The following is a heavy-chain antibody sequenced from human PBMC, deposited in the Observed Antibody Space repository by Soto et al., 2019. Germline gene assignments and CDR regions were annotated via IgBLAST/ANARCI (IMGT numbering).Heavy chain of an antibody. CDR2: IYSGGST. D-gene: IGHD2-15*01. J-gene: IGHJ3*02. Sequence: EVQLVESGGGLVQPGGSLRLSCAASGFTVSSNYMSWVRQAPGKGLEWVSVIYSGGSTYYADSVKGRFTISRDNSKNTLYLQMNSLRAEGTAVYYCADNTYCSGGSCYSDAFDIWGQGTMVTVSS. V-gene: IGHV3-66*01. CDR1: GFTVSSNY. CDR3: ADNTYCSGGSCYSDAFDI.